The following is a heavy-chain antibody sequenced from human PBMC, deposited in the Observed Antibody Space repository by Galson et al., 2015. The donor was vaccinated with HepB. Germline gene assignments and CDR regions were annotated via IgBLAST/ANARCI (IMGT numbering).Heavy chain of an antibody. Sequence: QSGAEVKKPGESLRISCKGSGYSFTSYWISWVRQMPGKGLEWMGRIDPSDSYTNYSPSFQGHVTISADKSISTAYLQWSSLKASDTAMYYCARSEGEQWLASYGMDVWGQGTTVTVSS. V-gene: IGHV5-10-1*01. CDR1: GYSFTSYW. CDR3: ARSEGEQWLASYGMDV. J-gene: IGHJ6*02. CDR2: IDPSDSYT. D-gene: IGHD6-19*01.